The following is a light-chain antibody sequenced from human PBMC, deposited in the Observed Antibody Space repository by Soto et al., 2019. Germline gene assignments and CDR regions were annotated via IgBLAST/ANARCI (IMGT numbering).Light chain of an antibody. J-gene: IGLJ1*01. CDR3: SSYTSTTNFGV. CDR1: SSDVGGYDY. CDR2: EVS. V-gene: IGLV2-14*01. Sequence: QSVLTQPASVSGSPGQSITISCTGTSSDVGGYDYVSWYQHHPGKAPKLMIYEVSNRPSGVSNRSSGSKSDNAASLTISGLQAEDEANYYCSSYTSTTNFGVFGTGTKVTVL.